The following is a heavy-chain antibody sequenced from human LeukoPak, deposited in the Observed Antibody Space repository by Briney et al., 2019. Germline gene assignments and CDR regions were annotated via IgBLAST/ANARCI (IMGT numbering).Heavy chain of an antibody. CDR3: ARGDCSSTSCYGYFQH. J-gene: IGHJ1*01. CDR2: IIPILGIA. D-gene: IGHD2-2*01. Sequence: GASVKVSCKASGGTFSSYAISWVRQAPGQGLEWMGRIIPILGIANYAQKFQGRVTITADKSTSTAYMELSSLRSEDTAVYYCARGDCSSTSCYGYFQHWGQGTLVTVSS. CDR1: GGTFSSYA. V-gene: IGHV1-69*04.